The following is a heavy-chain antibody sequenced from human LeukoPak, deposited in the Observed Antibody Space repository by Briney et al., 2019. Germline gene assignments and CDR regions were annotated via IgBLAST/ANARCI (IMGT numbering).Heavy chain of an antibody. CDR1: GFTFSSYG. Sequence: GGSLRLSCAASGFTFSSYGMHWVRQAPGKGLEWVAVISYDGSNKYYADSVKGRFTISRDNSKNTLYLQMNSLRAEDTAVYYCAKPNSRGSRGQYYFDYWGQGTLVTVSS. CDR2: ISYDGSNK. J-gene: IGHJ4*02. V-gene: IGHV3-30*18. CDR3: AKPNSRGSRGQYYFDY. D-gene: IGHD6-19*01.